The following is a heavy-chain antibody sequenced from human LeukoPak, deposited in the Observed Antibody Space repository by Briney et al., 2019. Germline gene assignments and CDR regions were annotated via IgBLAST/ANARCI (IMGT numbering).Heavy chain of an antibody. V-gene: IGHV3-48*01. CDR3: ARDNPPYLGYCSSTSCLG. CDR2: ISSSSSTI. J-gene: IGHJ4*02. CDR1: GFTFSSYS. D-gene: IGHD2-2*01. Sequence: GGSLRLSCAASGFTFSSYSMNWVRQAPGKGLEWVSYISSSSSTIYYADSVKGRFTISRDNAKNSLYLQMNSLRAEDTALYYCARDNPPYLGYCSSTSCLGGGQGTLVTVSS.